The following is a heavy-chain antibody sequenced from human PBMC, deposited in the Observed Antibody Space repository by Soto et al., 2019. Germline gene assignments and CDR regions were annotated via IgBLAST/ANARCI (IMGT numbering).Heavy chain of an antibody. J-gene: IGHJ1*01. Sequence: PSETLSLTCTVSGDSVSSTTYYWSWIRQPPGKGLEWIGYIYYSGSTNYNPSLKSRVTISVDTSKNQFSLKLSSVTAADTAVYYCAGGWGGYFQHWGQGTLVTVSS. CDR3: AGGWGGYFQH. CDR1: GDSVSSTTYY. D-gene: IGHD7-27*01. CDR2: IYYSGST. V-gene: IGHV4-61*01.